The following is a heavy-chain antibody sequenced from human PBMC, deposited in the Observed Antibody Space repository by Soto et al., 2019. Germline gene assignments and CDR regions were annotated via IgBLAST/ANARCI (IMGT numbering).Heavy chain of an antibody. CDR1: GGSFSGYY. J-gene: IGHJ4*02. CDR2: INHSGST. CDR3: ARGPPPLLRYFDWLPIGFDY. Sequence: PSETLSLTCAVYGGSFSGYYWSWIRQPPGKGLEWIGEINHSGSTNYSPSLKSRVTISVDTSKNQFSLKLSSVTAAYTAVYYCARGPPPLLRYFDWLPIGFDYWGQGTLVTVSS. V-gene: IGHV4-34*01. D-gene: IGHD3-9*01.